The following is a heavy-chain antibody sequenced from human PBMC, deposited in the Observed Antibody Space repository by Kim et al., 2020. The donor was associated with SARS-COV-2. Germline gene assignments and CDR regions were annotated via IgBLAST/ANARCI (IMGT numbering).Heavy chain of an antibody. V-gene: IGHV3-33*06. CDR2: IWYDGSNK. D-gene: IGHD4-17*01. Sequence: GGSLRLSCAASGFIFRNYGLHWVRQAPGKGLAWVAVIWYDGSNKYYADSVKGRFTISRDNSKNTLYLQMKSLRAEDTAVYYCAKAPAGGDYYYWGQGTLVTVSS. J-gene: IGHJ4*02. CDR1: GFIFRNYG. CDR3: AKAPAGGDYYY.